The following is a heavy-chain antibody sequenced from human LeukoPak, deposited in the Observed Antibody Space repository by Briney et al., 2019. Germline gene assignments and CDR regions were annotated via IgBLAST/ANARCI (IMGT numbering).Heavy chain of an antibody. CDR3: ARGRYYDSSGYYYLGFDY. J-gene: IGHJ4*02. D-gene: IGHD3-22*01. Sequence: GRSLRLSCAASGFTFSSYATHWVRQAPGKGLEWVAVISYDGSNKYYADSVKGRFTISRDNSKNTLYLRMNSLRAEDTAVYYCARGRYYDSSGYYYLGFDYWGQGTLVTVSS. V-gene: IGHV3-30-3*01. CDR2: ISYDGSNK. CDR1: GFTFSSYA.